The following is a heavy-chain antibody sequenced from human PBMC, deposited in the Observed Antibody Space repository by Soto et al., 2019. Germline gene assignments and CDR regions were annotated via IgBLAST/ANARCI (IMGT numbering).Heavy chain of an antibody. J-gene: IGHJ5*02. CDR3: ARVPDR. CDR1: GGSISSGGYS. V-gene: IGHV4-30-2*01. D-gene: IGHD2-2*01. Sequence: QLQLQESGSGLVKPSQTLSLTCAVSGGSISSGGYSWSWIRQPPGKGLEWIGYIYHIGSTYYNPSHKSGATLSVDRSKDQFSRKLSSVTAADTAVYYCARVPDRWGQGTLVTVSS. CDR2: IYHIGST.